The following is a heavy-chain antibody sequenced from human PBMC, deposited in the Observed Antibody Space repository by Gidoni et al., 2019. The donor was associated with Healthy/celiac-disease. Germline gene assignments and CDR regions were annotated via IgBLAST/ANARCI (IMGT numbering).Heavy chain of an antibody. CDR2: ISSSGGST. CDR3: ASNFWGGYYWDAFDI. Sequence: VPLLESGGGLVQPGGSLSRCCAASGFSFRRYAMSWVRQAPGKGLEWVSAISSSGGSTYYADAVKGRFTISRDNSKNTLYLQMNSLRAEDTAVYYCASNFWGGYYWDAFDIWGQGTMVTVSS. J-gene: IGHJ3*02. D-gene: IGHD3-3*01. V-gene: IGHV3-23*01. CDR1: GFSFRRYA.